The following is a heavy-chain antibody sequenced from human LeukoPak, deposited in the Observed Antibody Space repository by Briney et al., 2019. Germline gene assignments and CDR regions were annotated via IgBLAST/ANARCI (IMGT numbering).Heavy chain of an antibody. J-gene: IGHJ4*02. Sequence: ASVKVSRKASGGTFSSYAISWVRQAPGQGLEWMGGIIPIFGTANYAQKFQGRVTITADESTSTAYMELSSLRSEDTAVYYCARGYYDSSGYYLFDYWGQGTLVTVSS. CDR1: GGTFSSYA. D-gene: IGHD3-22*01. V-gene: IGHV1-69*13. CDR2: IIPIFGTA. CDR3: ARGYYDSSGYYLFDY.